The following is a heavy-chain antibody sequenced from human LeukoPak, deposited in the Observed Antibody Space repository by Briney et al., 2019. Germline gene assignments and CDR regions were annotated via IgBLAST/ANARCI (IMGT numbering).Heavy chain of an antibody. J-gene: IGHJ4*02. V-gene: IGHV4-39*07. D-gene: IGHD3-16*01. Sequence: SETLSLTCTVSGGSLSSSSYNWAWIRQPPGKGLEWIGSVYYSGSTYYHPSLKSRVTISLDTSKNQFSLKLNSVTAADTAVYYCARDLGTVHDYWGQGTLVTVSS. CDR2: VYYSGST. CDR1: GGSLSSSSYN. CDR3: ARDLGTVHDY.